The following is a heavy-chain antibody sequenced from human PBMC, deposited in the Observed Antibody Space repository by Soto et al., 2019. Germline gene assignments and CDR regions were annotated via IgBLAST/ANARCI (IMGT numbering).Heavy chain of an antibody. CDR2: IYHSGST. CDR1: GGSISSGGYS. V-gene: IGHV4-30-2*01. D-gene: IGHD6-13*01. Sequence: SETLSLTCAVSGGSISSGGYSWSWIRQPPGKGLEWIGYIYHSGSTYYNPSLKSRVTISVDKSKNQFSLKLSSVTAADTAVYYCARCIVAVGPIDYWGPGTLVTVSS. CDR3: ARCIVAVGPIDY. J-gene: IGHJ4*02.